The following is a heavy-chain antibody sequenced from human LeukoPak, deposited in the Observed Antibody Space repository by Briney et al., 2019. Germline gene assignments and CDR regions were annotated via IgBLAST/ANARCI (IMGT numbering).Heavy chain of an antibody. V-gene: IGHV3-23*01. CDR1: GFTFSSYG. Sequence: GGSLRLSCVASGFTFSSYGMSWVRQAPGKGLEWVSALSGSGTSTFFADSVKGRFTISRDNSKNTLYLQMNSLRAEDTAVYYCAKGRAVEVVAALNYWGQGTEVTVSS. D-gene: IGHD2-15*01. J-gene: IGHJ4*02. CDR3: AKGRAVEVVAALNY. CDR2: LSGSGTST.